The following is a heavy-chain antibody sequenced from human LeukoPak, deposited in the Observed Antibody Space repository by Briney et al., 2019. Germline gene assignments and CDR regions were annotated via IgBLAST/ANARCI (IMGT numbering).Heavy chain of an antibody. D-gene: IGHD4-17*01. CDR3: AKQFNDYGDYVIQH. CDR2: ISGSGIST. Sequence: GGSLRLSCAASGFTFSTYAMSWVRQAPGKGLEWVSIISGSGISTYYADSVKGRFTISRDNSKNTLYLQLKSLRAEDTAIYYCAKQFNDYGDYVIQHWGQGTLVIVSS. CDR1: GFTFSTYA. J-gene: IGHJ1*01. V-gene: IGHV3-23*01.